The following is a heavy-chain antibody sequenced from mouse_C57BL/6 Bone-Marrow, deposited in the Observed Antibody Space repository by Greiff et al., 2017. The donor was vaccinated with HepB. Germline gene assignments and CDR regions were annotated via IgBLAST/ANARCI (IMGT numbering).Heavy chain of an antibody. V-gene: IGHV1-81*01. CDR2: IYPRSGNT. D-gene: IGHD1-1*01. CDR3: ARCGFTVPFAY. Sequence: QVQLQQSGAELARPGASVKLSCKASGYTFTSYGISWVKQRTGQGLEWIGEIYPRSGNTYYNEKFKGKATLTADKSSSTAYMELRSLTSEDAAVYFCARCGFTVPFAYWGQGTLVTVSA. CDR1: GYTFTSYG. J-gene: IGHJ3*01.